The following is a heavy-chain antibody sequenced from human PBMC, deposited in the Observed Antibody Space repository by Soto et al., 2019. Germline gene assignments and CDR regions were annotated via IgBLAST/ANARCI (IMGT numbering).Heavy chain of an antibody. J-gene: IGHJ4*02. D-gene: IGHD6-25*01. V-gene: IGHV4-4*02. CDR2: IYYTGAT. CDR3: ARVFSSGSGWMYYFDF. Sequence: QVELQESGPRLVKSSGTLSLTCEVSSGSISTGNWWSWVRQPPGKGLEWIGEIYYTGATNYNPSLKSRVTMTIDKSNAQFSLILTSATAADTAVYYCARVFSSGSGWMYYFDFWGQGILVSVSS. CDR1: SGSISTGNW.